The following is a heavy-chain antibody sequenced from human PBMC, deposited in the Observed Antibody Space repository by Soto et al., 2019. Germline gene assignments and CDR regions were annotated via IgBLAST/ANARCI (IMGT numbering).Heavy chain of an antibody. CDR1: GGSISSYY. CDR2: IYYSGST. V-gene: IGHV4-59*08. CDR3: ARLLAAAGPFDY. D-gene: IGHD6-13*01. J-gene: IGHJ4*02. Sequence: SETLSLTCTVSGGSISSYYWSWIRQPPGKGLEWIGYIYYSGSTNYNPSLKSRVTISVDTSKNQFSLKLSSVTAADTAVYYCARLLAAAGPFDYWGQGTLVTAPQ.